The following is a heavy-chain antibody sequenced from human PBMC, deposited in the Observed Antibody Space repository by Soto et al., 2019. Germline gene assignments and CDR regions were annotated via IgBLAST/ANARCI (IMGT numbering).Heavy chain of an antibody. V-gene: IGHV4-4*07. J-gene: IGHJ5*01. Sequence: SETLALACTVSGASISCFYWSWIRKSAGKGLEWIGRIYATGTTDYNPSLKSRVMMSVDTSKKQFSLKLRSVTAADTAVYYCVGDGTKAVREWIVSWGQG. CDR2: IYATGTT. CDR1: GASISCFY. D-gene: IGHD1-1*01. CDR3: VGDGTKAVREWIVS.